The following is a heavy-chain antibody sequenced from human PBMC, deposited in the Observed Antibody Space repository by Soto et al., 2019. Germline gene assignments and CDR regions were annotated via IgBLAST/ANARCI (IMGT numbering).Heavy chain of an antibody. CDR1: GFTFSYYA. V-gene: IGHV3-30-3*01. CDR3: ARDSFGLDV. Sequence: GGSLRLSCAASGFTFSYYAMHWVRQAPGKGLEWVSFISYDGSNGYYADSMKGRFTISRDNSKNTLYLQMDSLRAEDTAVYYCARDSFGLDVWGQGTTVTVSS. CDR2: ISYDGSNG. J-gene: IGHJ6*02.